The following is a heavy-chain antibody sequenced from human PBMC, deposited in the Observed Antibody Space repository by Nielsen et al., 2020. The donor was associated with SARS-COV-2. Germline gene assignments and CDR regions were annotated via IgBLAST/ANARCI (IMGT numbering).Heavy chain of an antibody. CDR2: ISGSGGST. D-gene: IGHD3-22*01. V-gene: IGHV3-23*01. CDR1: GFTFSSYS. Sequence: GESLKISCAASGFTFSSYSMSWVRQAPGKGLEWVSAISGSGGSTYYADSVKGRFTISRDNSKNTLYLQMNSLRAEDTAVYYCAKGATYYYDSSGYYRSYWYFDLWGRGTLVTVSS. J-gene: IGHJ2*01. CDR3: AKGATYYYDSSGYYRSYWYFDL.